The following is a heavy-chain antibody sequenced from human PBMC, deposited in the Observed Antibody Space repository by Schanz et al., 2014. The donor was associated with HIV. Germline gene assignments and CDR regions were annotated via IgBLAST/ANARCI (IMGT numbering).Heavy chain of an antibody. J-gene: IGHJ5*01. Sequence: EVQLLDSGGGLVQPGGSLRLSCVASGFTFNNYAMTWVRQAPGKGLEWISYITNSGNRMNYADSVKGRFTTSRDNAKNSLYLQMNTLRADDTAVYYCARDKSNLGMDSWGQGTLVTVSS. CDR3: ARDKSNLGMDS. CDR1: GFTFNNYA. V-gene: IGHV3-48*04. CDR2: ITNSGNRM.